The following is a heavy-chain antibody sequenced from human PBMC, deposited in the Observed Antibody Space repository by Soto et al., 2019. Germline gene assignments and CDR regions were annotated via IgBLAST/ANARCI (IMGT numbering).Heavy chain of an antibody. Sequence: ASVKVSCKASGYTFTGYYMHWVRQAPGQGLEWMGWINPNSGGTNYAQKFQGWVTMTRDTSISTAYMELRRLRSDDTAVYYCARGDSSRFRSFDYWGQGTLVTVSS. CDR1: GYTFTGYY. CDR3: ARGDSSRFRSFDY. V-gene: IGHV1-2*04. CDR2: INPNSGGT. J-gene: IGHJ4*02. D-gene: IGHD6-13*01.